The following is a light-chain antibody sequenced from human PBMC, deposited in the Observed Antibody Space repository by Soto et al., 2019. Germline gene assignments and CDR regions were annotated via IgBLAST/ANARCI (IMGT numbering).Light chain of an antibody. V-gene: IGKV3-11*01. CDR3: QQRNNWPS. Sequence: EIRVTQPPSTLSFSAGERATLSCRASQSVCISLAWYQHKPGKAPRLLIYDASKRAGGIPARFSGSGSGTDFTLTISSLEPEDFAVYYCQQRNNWPSFGQGTKVDIK. CDR2: DAS. CDR1: QSVCIS. J-gene: IGKJ1*01.